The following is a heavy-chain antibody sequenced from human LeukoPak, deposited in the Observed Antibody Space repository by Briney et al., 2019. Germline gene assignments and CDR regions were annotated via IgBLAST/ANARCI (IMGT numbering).Heavy chain of an antibody. CDR2: IRSKAYGGTT. J-gene: IGHJ6*03. CDR1: GFIFSSYA. CDR3: IRHTIFGVYYYMDV. D-gene: IGHD3-3*01. Sequence: GGSLRLSCAASGFIFSSYAMSWVRQAPGKGLEWVGFIRSKAYGGTTEYAASVKGRFSISRDESKSNAYLQMNMLKTEDTAVYYCIRHTIFGVYYYMDVWGKGTTVTVSS. V-gene: IGHV3-49*04.